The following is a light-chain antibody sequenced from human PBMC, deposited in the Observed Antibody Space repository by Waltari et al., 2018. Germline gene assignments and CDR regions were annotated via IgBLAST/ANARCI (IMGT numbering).Light chain of an antibody. J-gene: IGLJ1*01. CDR2: DVN. Sequence: QSALTQPASVSGSPGQSITISCTGTSSDVGGYNYVSWYQQHPGKGPKLIIYDVNNRPAGVSNRFSGAKSGNAASLTISGLQAEDDADYYCNSYTSSSTYVCGTGTKVTVL. CDR1: SSDVGGYNY. CDR3: NSYTSSSTYV. V-gene: IGLV2-14*03.